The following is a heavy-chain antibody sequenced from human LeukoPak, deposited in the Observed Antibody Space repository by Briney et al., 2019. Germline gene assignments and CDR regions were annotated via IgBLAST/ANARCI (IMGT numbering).Heavy chain of an antibody. Sequence: ASVKVSCKTSGYTFTSYGISWVRRAPGQGLEWMGWISAYNGNTNYAQKLQGRVTMTTDTSTSTAYMELRSLRSDDTAVYYCARGSGYYDSSGYNPWGQRTLVTVSS. CDR1: GYTFTSYG. J-gene: IGHJ5*02. CDR3: ARGSGYYDSSGYNP. CDR2: ISAYNGNT. V-gene: IGHV1-18*01. D-gene: IGHD3-22*01.